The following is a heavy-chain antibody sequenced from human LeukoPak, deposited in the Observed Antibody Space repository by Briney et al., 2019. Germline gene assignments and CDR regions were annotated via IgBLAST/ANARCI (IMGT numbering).Heavy chain of an antibody. D-gene: IGHD3-10*01. J-gene: IGHJ4*02. Sequence: GGSLRLSCAASGFTFSSYGMHWVRQAPGKGLEWVAFIRYDGSNKYYADSVKGRFTIFRDNSKNTLYLQMNSLRAEDTAVYYCAKDAPNYYGSGSYPDYWGQGTLVTVSS. V-gene: IGHV3-30*02. CDR1: GFTFSSYG. CDR3: AKDAPNYYGSGSYPDY. CDR2: IRYDGSNK.